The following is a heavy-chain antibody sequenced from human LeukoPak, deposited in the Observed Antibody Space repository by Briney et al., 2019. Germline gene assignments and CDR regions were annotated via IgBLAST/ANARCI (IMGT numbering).Heavy chain of an antibody. CDR3: ARVRWFGESPYDY. J-gene: IGHJ4*02. V-gene: IGHV1-8*01. CDR1: GYTFTSYD. CDR2: MNPNSGNT. Sequence: ASVEVSCKASGYTFTSYDINWVRQATGQGLEWMGWMNPNSGNTGYAQKFQGRVTMTRNTSISTAYMELSSLRSEDTAVYYCARVRWFGESPYDYWGQGTLVTVSS. D-gene: IGHD3-10*01.